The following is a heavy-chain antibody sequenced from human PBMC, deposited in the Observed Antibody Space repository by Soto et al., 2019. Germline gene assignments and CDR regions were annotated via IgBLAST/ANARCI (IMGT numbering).Heavy chain of an antibody. CDR1: GGSFSGYY. J-gene: IGHJ5*02. CDR2: INHSGST. Sequence: SETLSLTCAVYGGSFSGYYWSWIRQPPGKGLEWIGEINHSGSTNYNPSLKSRVTISVDTSKNQFSLKLSSVTAADTAVYYCARGWSSCNSLGWFDPWGQGTLVTVSS. D-gene: IGHD4-4*01. V-gene: IGHV4-34*01. CDR3: ARGWSSCNSLGWFDP.